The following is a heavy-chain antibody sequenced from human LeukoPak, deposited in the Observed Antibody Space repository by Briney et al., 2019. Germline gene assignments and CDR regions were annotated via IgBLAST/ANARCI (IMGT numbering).Heavy chain of an antibody. D-gene: IGHD3-22*01. J-gene: IGHJ4*02. Sequence: SETLSLTCTVSGGSITSDYWSWIRQPPGKGLEWIGYISYSGSTSYDPSLKSRVTISGDSSKKQFSLKLSSVTAADTAVYYCVRFYYDSRGYWYYFDYWGQGTLVTVSS. V-gene: IGHV4-59*08. CDR3: VRFYYDSRGYWYYFDY. CDR1: GGSITSDY. CDR2: ISYSGST.